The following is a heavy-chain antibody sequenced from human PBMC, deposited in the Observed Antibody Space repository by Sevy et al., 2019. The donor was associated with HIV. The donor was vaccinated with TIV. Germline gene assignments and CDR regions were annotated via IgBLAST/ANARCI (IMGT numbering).Heavy chain of an antibody. CDR1: GYSFTSYW. CDR3: ARQGDEYSSSWYRWFDP. CDR2: IYPGDSDT. V-gene: IGHV5-51*01. D-gene: IGHD6-13*01. Sequence: GESLKISCKGSGYSFTSYWIGWVRQMPGKGLEWMGIIYPGDSDTRYSPSFQGQVTISADKSISTAYLQWGSLKASDTAMYYCARQGDEYSSSWYRWFDPWGQGTLVTVSS. J-gene: IGHJ5*02.